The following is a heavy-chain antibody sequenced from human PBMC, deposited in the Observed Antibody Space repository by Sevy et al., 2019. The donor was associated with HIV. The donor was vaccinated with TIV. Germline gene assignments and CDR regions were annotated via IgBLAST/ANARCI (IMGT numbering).Heavy chain of an antibody. V-gene: IGHV3-23*01. CDR3: AKDEITIFGVVIISPSYGMDV. D-gene: IGHD3-3*01. Sequence: GGSLRLSCAASGFTFSSYAMSWVRQAPGKGLEWVSAISGSGGSTYYADSVKGRFTISRDNSKNRLYLQMNSLGAEDTAVYYCAKDEITIFGVVIISPSYGMDVWGQGTTVTVSS. J-gene: IGHJ6*02. CDR2: ISGSGGST. CDR1: GFTFSSYA.